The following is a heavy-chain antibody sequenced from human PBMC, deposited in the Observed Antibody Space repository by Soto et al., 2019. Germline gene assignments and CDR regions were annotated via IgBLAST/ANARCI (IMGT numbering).Heavy chain of an antibody. J-gene: IGHJ4*02. Sequence: GGSLRLSCAASGFTFSSYSMNWVRQAPGKGLEWVSSISSSSSYIYYADSVKGRFTISRDNAKNSLYLQMNSLRAEDTAVYYCARVAYYYDSSGYYYPDYWGQGTLVTVSS. CDR2: ISSSSSYI. D-gene: IGHD3-22*01. CDR1: GFTFSSYS. CDR3: ARVAYYYDSSGYYYPDY. V-gene: IGHV3-21*01.